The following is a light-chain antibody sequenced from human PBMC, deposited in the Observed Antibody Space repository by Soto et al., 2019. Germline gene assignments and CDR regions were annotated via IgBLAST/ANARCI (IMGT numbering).Light chain of an antibody. CDR3: QQYGSLPST. CDR2: GAS. Sequence: EIVLTQSPGTLSLSPGEEATLSCRASQSVSANYLAWYQQKPGQAPRPLIYGASSRAIGIPDRFSGSGSGTDFTLTISRLEPEDFAVYYCQQYGSLPSTFGQGTKVEIK. CDR1: QSVSANY. J-gene: IGKJ1*01. V-gene: IGKV3-20*01.